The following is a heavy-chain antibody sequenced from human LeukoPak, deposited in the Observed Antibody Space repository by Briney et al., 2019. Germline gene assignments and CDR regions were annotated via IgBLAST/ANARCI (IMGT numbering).Heavy chain of an antibody. CDR2: ISTSSSYI. V-gene: IGHV3-21*01. Sequence: GGSLRLSCTVSGFTLSSYSMKWVRQAPGKGLEWVSFISTSSSYIYYADSVKGRFTISRDNAKNSLYLQMNTLRAEDTAAYYCARGTMFPYYFDYWGQGTLVTVSS. CDR3: ARGTMFPYYFDY. J-gene: IGHJ4*02. CDR1: GFTLSSYS. D-gene: IGHD3-10*02.